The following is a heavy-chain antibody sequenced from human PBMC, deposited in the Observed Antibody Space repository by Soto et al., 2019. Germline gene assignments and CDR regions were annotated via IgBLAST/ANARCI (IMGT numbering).Heavy chain of an antibody. CDR2: FDPEDGET. CDR3: ATYSSSWYVYWFAP. D-gene: IGHD6-13*01. Sequence: ASVKVSCKVSGYTLTELSMHWVRQAPGKGLEWMGGFDPEDGETIYAQKFQGRVTMTEDTSTDTAYMELSSLRSEDTAVYYCATYSSSWYVYWFAPWGQGTLVTVSS. J-gene: IGHJ5*02. V-gene: IGHV1-24*01. CDR1: GYTLTELS.